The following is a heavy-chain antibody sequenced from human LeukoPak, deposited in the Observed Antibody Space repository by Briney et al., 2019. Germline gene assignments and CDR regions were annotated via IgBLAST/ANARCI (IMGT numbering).Heavy chain of an antibody. Sequence: PSETLSLTCAVYGGSFSGYYWSWIRQPPGKGLEWIGEISHTGSTNYNPSLKSRVTISVDTSKNQFSLKLISLTAADTAVYYCARRVGDGVFDPWGQGTLVTVSS. D-gene: IGHD2-2*01. CDR3: ARRVGDGVFDP. J-gene: IGHJ5*02. V-gene: IGHV4-34*01. CDR1: GGSFSGYY. CDR2: ISHTGST.